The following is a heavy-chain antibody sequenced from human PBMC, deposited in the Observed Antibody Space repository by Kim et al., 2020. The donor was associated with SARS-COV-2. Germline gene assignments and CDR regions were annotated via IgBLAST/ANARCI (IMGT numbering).Heavy chain of an antibody. CDR1: GFTFSDYY. V-gene: IGHV3-11*01. CDR2: ISSSGSTI. CDR3: ARVLLDYYGSGCYYWRPHGAYYFDS. D-gene: IGHD3-10*01. Sequence: GGSLRLSCAASGFTFSDYYMSWIRQAPGKGLEWVSYISSSGSTIYYADSVKGRFTIFRDNAKNSLYLQMNSLGAEDTAVDYCARVLLDYYGSGCYYWRPHGAYYFDSWGQGTLVTVSS. J-gene: IGHJ4*02.